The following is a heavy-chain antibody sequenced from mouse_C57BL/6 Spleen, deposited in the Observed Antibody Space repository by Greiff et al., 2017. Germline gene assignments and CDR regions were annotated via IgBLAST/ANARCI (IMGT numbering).Heavy chain of an antibody. CDR2: INYDGSST. V-gene: IGHV5-16*01. CDR3: ARDRGGDEGFAY. J-gene: IGHJ3*01. Sequence: EVKLVESEGGLVQPGSSMKLSCTASGFTFSDYYMAWVRQVPEKGLEWVANINYDGSSTYYLDSLKSRFIISRDNAKNILYLQMSSLKSEDTATYYCARDRGGDEGFAYWGQGTLVTVSA. CDR1: GFTFSDYY.